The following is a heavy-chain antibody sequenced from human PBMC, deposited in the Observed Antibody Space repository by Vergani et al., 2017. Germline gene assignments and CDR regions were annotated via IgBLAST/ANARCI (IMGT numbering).Heavy chain of an antibody. J-gene: IGHJ5*02. CDR2: IIPIFGTA. D-gene: IGHD3-22*01. V-gene: IGHV1-69*01. CDR3: ARVLRAYYESRGTNWFDP. Sequence: QVQLVQSGAEVKKPGSSVKVSCKASGGTFSSYAISWVRQAPGQGLEWMGGIIPIFGTANYAQKFQGRVTITADESTSTAYMELSSLRSEDTAVYYCARVLRAYYESRGTNWFDPWGQGTLVTVSS. CDR1: GGTFSSYA.